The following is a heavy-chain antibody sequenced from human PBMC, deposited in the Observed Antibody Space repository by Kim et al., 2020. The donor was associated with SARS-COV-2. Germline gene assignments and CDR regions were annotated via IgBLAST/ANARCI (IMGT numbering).Heavy chain of an antibody. CDR1: GFTFANYR. V-gene: IGHV3-23*01. D-gene: IGHD3-10*01. J-gene: IGHJ4*02. CDR3: GREFLLLGIFVTIDF. CDR2: ITESGDDS. Sequence: GGSLRLSCAASGFTFANYRMSWVRQAPGKGLEWLSAITESGDDSSYADSVKGRFTMSRDNLKSTVYMEMRSLRAEDTAVYYCGREFLLLGIFVTIDFWGQGALVTVSS.